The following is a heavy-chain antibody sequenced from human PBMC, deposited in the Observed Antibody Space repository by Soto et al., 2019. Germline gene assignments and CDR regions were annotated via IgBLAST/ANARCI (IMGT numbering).Heavy chain of an antibody. D-gene: IGHD3-9*01. J-gene: IGHJ3*02. V-gene: IGHV3-33*01. CDR1: GFTFSSYG. CDR2: IWYDGSNK. Sequence: GESLRLSCAASGFTFSSYGMHWVRQAPGKGLEWVAVIWYDGSNKYYADSVKGRFTISRDNSKNTLYLQMNSLRAEDTAVYYCGRVGSYAILTGHYMGEDAFDIWGQGTMVTVSS. CDR3: GRVGSYAILTGHYMGEDAFDI.